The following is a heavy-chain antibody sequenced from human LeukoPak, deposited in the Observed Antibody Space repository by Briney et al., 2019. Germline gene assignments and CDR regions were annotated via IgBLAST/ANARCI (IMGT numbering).Heavy chain of an antibody. V-gene: IGHV4-38-2*01. Sequence: PSETLSLTCAVSGYSISSGYYWGWIRQPPGKGLEWIGSIYHSGSTYYNPSLKSRVTISVDTSKNQFSLKLSSVTAADTAVYYCARTDYGGNSGGDFDYWGQGTLVTVSS. CDR2: IYHSGST. CDR1: GYSISSGYY. J-gene: IGHJ4*02. CDR3: ARTDYGGNSGGDFDY. D-gene: IGHD4-23*01.